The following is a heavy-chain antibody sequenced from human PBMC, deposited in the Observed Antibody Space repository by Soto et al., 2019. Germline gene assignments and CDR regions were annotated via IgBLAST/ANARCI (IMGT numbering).Heavy chain of an antibody. D-gene: IGHD5-18*01. V-gene: IGHV1-69*13. J-gene: IGHJ4*02. CDR1: GGTFSSYA. CDR2: IIPIFGTA. CDR3: ARDQGYSYGYFHFDY. Sequence: GASVKVSCKASGGTFSSYAISWVRQAPGQGLEWMGGIIPIFGTANYAQKFQGRVTITADESTSTAYMELSSLRSEDTAVYYCARDQGYSYGYFHFDYWGQGTLVTVSS.